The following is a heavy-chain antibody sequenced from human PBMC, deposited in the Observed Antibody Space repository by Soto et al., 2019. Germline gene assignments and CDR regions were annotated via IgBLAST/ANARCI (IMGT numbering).Heavy chain of an antibody. CDR1: GGSISSYY. CDR2: IYYSGST. V-gene: IGHV4-59*01. CDR3: ARVNQAGAYYYGMDV. Sequence: SSETLSLTCTVSGGSISSYYWSWIRQPPGKGLEWIGYIYYSGSTNYNPSLKSRVTISVDTSKNQFSLKLSSVTAADTAVYYCARVNQAGAYYYGMDVWGQGTTVTVLL. J-gene: IGHJ6*02.